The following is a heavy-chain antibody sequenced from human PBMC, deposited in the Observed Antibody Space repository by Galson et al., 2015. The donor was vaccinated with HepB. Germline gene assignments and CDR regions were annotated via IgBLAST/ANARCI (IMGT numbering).Heavy chain of an antibody. V-gene: IGHV3-30*18. Sequence: SLRLSCAASGFTFSNYAMHWVRQAPGKGLEWVAVISYDGSNKYCADSVKGRFTISRDNSKNTLYLQMNSLSAEDTAVYYCAKDWAVVVIASMDVWGKGTTVTVSS. CDR2: ISYDGSNK. CDR3: AKDWAVVVIASMDV. D-gene: IGHD2-21*01. J-gene: IGHJ6*03. CDR1: GFTFSNYA.